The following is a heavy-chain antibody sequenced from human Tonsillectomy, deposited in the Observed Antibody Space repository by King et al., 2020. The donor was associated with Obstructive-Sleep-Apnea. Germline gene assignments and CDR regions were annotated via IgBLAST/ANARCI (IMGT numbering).Heavy chain of an antibody. J-gene: IGHJ3*02. CDR1: GFTFDDYA. CDR3: AKAGSWYRDAFDI. CDR2: ISWNSGNI. D-gene: IGHD6-13*01. V-gene: IGHV3-9*01. Sequence: VQLVESGGGLVQPGRSLRLSCAASGFTFDDYAMHWFRQAPGKGLEWVSGISWNSGNIGYADSVKGRFPISRDNAKNSLYLQMNSLRAEDTALYYCAKAGSWYRDAFDIWGQGTMVTVSS.